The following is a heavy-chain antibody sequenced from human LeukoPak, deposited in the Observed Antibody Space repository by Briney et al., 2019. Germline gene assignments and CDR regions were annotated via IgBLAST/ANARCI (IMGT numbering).Heavy chain of an antibody. V-gene: IGHV1-69*05. Sequence: SVKVSCKASGGTFSSYAISWVRQAPGQGLEWMGGIIPIFGTANYAQKFQGRVTITTDESTSTAYMELSSLRSEDTAMYYCARGQQQLETDYYYMDVWGKGTTVTVSS. CDR2: IIPIFGTA. D-gene: IGHD6-13*01. CDR1: GGTFSSYA. J-gene: IGHJ6*03. CDR3: ARGQQQLETDYYYMDV.